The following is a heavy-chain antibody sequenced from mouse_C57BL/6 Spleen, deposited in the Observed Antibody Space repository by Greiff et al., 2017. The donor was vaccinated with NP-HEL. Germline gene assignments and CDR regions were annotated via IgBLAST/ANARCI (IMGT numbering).Heavy chain of an antibody. Sequence: VQLQQSGAELVRPGASVKLSCTASGFNIKDYYMHWVKQRPEQGLEWIGRIDPEDGDTEYAPKFQGKATMTADTSSNTAYLQLSSLTSEDTAVYYCTTPDYGSSLRAMDYWGQGTSVTVSS. D-gene: IGHD1-1*01. V-gene: IGHV14-1*01. CDR1: GFNIKDYY. J-gene: IGHJ4*01. CDR3: TTPDYGSSLRAMDY. CDR2: IDPEDGDT.